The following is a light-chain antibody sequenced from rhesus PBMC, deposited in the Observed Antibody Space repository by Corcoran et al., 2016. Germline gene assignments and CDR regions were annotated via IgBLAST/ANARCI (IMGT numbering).Light chain of an antibody. CDR1: ENVNNY. Sequence: DIQMTQSPSSLSASVGDRVTITCRASENVNNYLNWYQQKQGKAPKLLIYKASTLQSGVPSRFRGSGAGTDYTFTISSLQPEDVATYYCQHGYGTPLTFGGGTKVEIK. J-gene: IGKJ4*01. V-gene: IGKV1-74*01. CDR2: KAS. CDR3: QHGYGTPLT.